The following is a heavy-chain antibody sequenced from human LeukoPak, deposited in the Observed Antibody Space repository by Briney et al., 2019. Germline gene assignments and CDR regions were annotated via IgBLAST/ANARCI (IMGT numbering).Heavy chain of an antibody. V-gene: IGHV3-23*01. CDR3: AKYSTYGDYEKDYMDV. D-gene: IGHD4-17*01. J-gene: IGHJ6*03. CDR1: GFTFSSYA. CDR2: ISGSGGST. Sequence: PGGSLRLSCAASGFTFSSYAMSWVRQAPGKGLEWVSAISGSGGSTYYADSVKGRFTISRDNSKNTLYLQMNSLRAEDTAVYYCAKYSTYGDYEKDYMDVWGKGTTVTVSS.